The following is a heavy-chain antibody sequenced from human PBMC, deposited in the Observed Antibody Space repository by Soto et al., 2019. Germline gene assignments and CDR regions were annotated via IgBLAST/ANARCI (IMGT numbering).Heavy chain of an antibody. J-gene: IGHJ4*02. V-gene: IGHV3-33*01. CDR1: GFIFSSYG. CDR3: ARDPYGSGSYPDY. CDR2: IWYDGSNK. D-gene: IGHD3-10*01. Sequence: QVQLVASGGGVVQPGRSLRLSCAASGFIFSSYGMHWVRQAPGKGLEWVAVIWYDGSNKYYADSVKGRFTISRDNSKNTLYLQMNSLRAEDTAVYYCARDPYGSGSYPDYWGQGTLVTVAS.